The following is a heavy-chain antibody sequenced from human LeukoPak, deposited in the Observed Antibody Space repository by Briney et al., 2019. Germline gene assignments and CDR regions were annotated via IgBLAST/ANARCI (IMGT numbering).Heavy chain of an antibody. V-gene: IGHV3-30*02. D-gene: IGHD4-17*01. Sequence: GGSLRLSCAASGFTFRSYGMDWVRQAPGKGLERVAFIRYDGNNKDYADSVKGRFTISRDNSKNTLYLQMNSLRAEDTAVYYCAKGYGDLVAFDIWGQGTMVTVSS. CDR1: GFTFRSYG. CDR2: IRYDGNNK. CDR3: AKGYGDLVAFDI. J-gene: IGHJ3*02.